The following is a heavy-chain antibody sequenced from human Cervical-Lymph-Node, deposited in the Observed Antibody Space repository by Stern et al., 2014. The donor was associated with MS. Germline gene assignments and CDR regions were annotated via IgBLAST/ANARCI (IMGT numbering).Heavy chain of an antibody. CDR2: IYPGDSAA. CDR3: AREGSLCFGETCFYHGMDV. V-gene: IGHV5-51*01. D-gene: IGHD3-10*01. Sequence: VQLVESGAEVKKPGESLKISCKGSGYTFTNYWIGWVRQMPAKGLEWMGIIYPGDSAARYSPSLQGQVTISVDKSIRNAYLQWTSLKASDTAIYYGAREGSLCFGETCFYHGMDVWGQGTTVTVSS. CDR1: GYTFTNYW. J-gene: IGHJ6*02.